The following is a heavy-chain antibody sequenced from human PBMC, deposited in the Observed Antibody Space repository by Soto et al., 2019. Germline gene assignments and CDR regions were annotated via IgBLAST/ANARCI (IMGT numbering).Heavy chain of an antibody. V-gene: IGHV5-10-1*01. CDR2: IDPSDSYT. J-gene: IGHJ6*02. CDR3: ARHGRGRFLESPKQYYYYYSGMDV. Sequence: GESLKISCKGSGYSFTSYWISWVRQMPGKGLEWMGRIDPSDSYTNYSPSFQGHVTISADKSISTAYLQWSSLKASDTAMYYCARHGRGRFLESPKQYYYYYSGMDVWGQGTTVTVSS. D-gene: IGHD3-3*01. CDR1: GYSFTSYW.